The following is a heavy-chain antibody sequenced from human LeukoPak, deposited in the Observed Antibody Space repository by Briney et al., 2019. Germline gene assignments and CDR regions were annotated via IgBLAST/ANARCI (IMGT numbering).Heavy chain of an antibody. Sequence: SETLSLTCGVYGGSFSGYYWSWIRQPPGKGLEWIGSIYYSGSTYYNPSLKSRVTISVDTSKNQFSLKLSSVTAADTAVYYCASSEDYGDYEYDIWGQGTMVTVSS. V-gene: IGHV4-34*01. D-gene: IGHD4-17*01. CDR1: GGSFSGYY. J-gene: IGHJ3*02. CDR2: IYYSGST. CDR3: ASSEDYGDYEYDI.